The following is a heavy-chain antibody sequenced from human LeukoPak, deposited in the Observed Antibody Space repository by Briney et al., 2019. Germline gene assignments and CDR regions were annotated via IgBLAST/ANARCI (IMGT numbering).Heavy chain of an antibody. V-gene: IGHV3-23*01. CDR3: AKGLYRGSYDGFDS. Sequence: GGSLRLSCAASGFTFRSYAMSWVRQAPGKGLEWVSVISGSGGSTYYADSVKGRFTISRDNSKNTLYLQMNSLRAEDTAVYYCAKGLYRGSYDGFDSWGQGALVTVSS. D-gene: IGHD1-26*01. CDR2: ISGSGGST. J-gene: IGHJ4*02. CDR1: GFTFRSYA.